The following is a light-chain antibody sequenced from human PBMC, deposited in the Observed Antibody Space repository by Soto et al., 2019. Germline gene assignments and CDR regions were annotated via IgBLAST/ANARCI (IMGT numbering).Light chain of an antibody. V-gene: IGKV3-20*01. J-gene: IGKJ1*01. Sequence: ESELTQSPGTLSLSPGERATLSCRASQSVSSSYLAWYQQKPGQAPRLLIYGASSRATGIPDRFSGSGSGTDFTLTISRLEPEDFAVYYCQQYDSSPKTFGRGTKVDIK. CDR3: QQYDSSPKT. CDR1: QSVSSSY. CDR2: GAS.